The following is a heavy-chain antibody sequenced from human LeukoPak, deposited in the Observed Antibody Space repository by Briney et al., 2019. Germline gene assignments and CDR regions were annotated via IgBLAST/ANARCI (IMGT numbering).Heavy chain of an antibody. V-gene: IGHV3-9*01. D-gene: IGHD3-22*01. J-gene: IGHJ5*02. CDR3: ARDLGQYYDTSDNWFDP. CDR2: ISWNSGNI. CDR1: GFTFDEYA. Sequence: GGSLRLSCAASGFTFDEYAMHWVRQAPGKGLEWVSGISWNSGNIGYADSVKGRFTISRDNAKNSLYLQMNSLRAEDTALYYCARDLGQYYDTSDNWFDPWGQGTLVTVSS.